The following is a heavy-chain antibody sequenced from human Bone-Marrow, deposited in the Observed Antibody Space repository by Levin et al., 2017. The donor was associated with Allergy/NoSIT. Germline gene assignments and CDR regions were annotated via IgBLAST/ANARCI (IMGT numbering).Heavy chain of an antibody. V-gene: IGHV4-39*01. Sequence: SETLSLTCTVSGASVRSGSSFWGFIRQPPRKGLEWIGNFHYSGTIYYNPSLRSRATISVDTFNNQFFLNLTSVTAADTAVYYCARQPHNSGWFYFDFWDQSTLSPSPQ. CDR1: GASVRSGSSF. CDR2: FHYSGTI. D-gene: IGHD6-19*01. J-gene: IGHJ4*02. CDR3: ARQPHNSGWFYFDF.